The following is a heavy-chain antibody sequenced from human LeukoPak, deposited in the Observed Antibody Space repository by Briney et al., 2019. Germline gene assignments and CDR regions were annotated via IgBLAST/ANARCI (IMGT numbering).Heavy chain of an antibody. V-gene: IGHV3-7*01. CDR2: INQGGSDK. D-gene: IGHD1-14*01. CDR3: TRDRSRAEGD. CDR1: GFTCSGHW. J-gene: IGHJ4*02. Sequence: PGGSLRLSCAASGFTCSGHWMSWVRQAPGKGLEWVANINQGGSDKYYVDSVKGRFTISRDNANNLLYLQMNSLRGEDTAVYYCTRDRSRAEGDWGQGTLVTVSS.